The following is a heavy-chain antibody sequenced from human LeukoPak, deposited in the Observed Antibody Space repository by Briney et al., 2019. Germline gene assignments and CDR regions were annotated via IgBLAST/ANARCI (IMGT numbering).Heavy chain of an antibody. Sequence: SETLSLTCTVSGGSISSYYWSWIRQPPGKGLEWIGYIYYSGSTDYNPSLKSRVTISVDTSKNQFSLKLSSVTAADTAVYYCARVLSSGYYDYWGQGTLVTVSS. CDR3: ARVLSSGYYDY. CDR1: GGSISSYY. J-gene: IGHJ4*02. D-gene: IGHD3-22*01. CDR2: IYYSGST. V-gene: IGHV4-59*01.